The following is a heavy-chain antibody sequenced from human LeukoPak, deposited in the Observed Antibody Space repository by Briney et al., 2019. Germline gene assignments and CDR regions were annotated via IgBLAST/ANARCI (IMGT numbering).Heavy chain of an antibody. CDR1: GGSIDNSNYY. CDR3: ARMRAIAVAGSNYFDY. V-gene: IGHV4-39*07. Sequence: SETLSLTCTVSGGSIDNSNYYWGWIRQPPGKGLEWIGSIYFSGSTSYNPSLKSRVTISIDTSKNQFSLKKSSVTAADTAVYYCARMRAIAVAGSNYFDYWGQGTLVTVSS. J-gene: IGHJ4*02. D-gene: IGHD6-19*01. CDR2: IYFSGST.